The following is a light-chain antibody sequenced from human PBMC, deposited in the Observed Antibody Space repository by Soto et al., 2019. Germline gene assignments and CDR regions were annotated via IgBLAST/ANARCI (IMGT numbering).Light chain of an antibody. Sequence: EVVLTQSPDTLSLSPGERATLSCRASQSVANNYLGWYQQKPGQAPRLLINGASSRPTGIPDRFSGSGSGTDFTLTISGLEPEDFAVYYCHQYAYSPLTFGGGTRVEIK. CDR3: HQYAYSPLT. J-gene: IGKJ4*01. CDR1: QSVANNY. V-gene: IGKV3-20*01. CDR2: GAS.